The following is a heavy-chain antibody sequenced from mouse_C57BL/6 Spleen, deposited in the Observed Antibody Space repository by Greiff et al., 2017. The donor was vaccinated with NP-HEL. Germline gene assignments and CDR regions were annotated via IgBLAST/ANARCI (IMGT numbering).Heavy chain of an antibody. Sequence: QVQLQQSGAELMKPGASVKLSCKATGYTFTGYWIEWVKQRPGHGLEWIGEILPGSGSTNYNEKFKCKATFTADTSSNTAYMQISSLTTEDSAIYYCARSTRRFAYWGQGTLVTVSA. CDR2: ILPGSGST. J-gene: IGHJ3*01. CDR3: ARSTRRFAY. CDR1: GYTFTGYW. V-gene: IGHV1-9*01. D-gene: IGHD2-1*01.